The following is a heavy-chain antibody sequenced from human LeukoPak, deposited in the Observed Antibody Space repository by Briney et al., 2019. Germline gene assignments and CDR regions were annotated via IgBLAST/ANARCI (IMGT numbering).Heavy chain of an antibody. J-gene: IGHJ5*02. D-gene: IGHD3-3*01. Sequence: PGGSLRLSCAASGFTFSNYWMHWVRHAPGKGLVWVSRINGDGSRTNYADSVKGRFTISRDNAKNTLYLQMSILRVEDTALYYCARDFGAPAPWGQGTLVTVSS. CDR1: GFTFSNYW. CDR3: ARDFGAPAP. V-gene: IGHV3-74*01. CDR2: INGDGSRT.